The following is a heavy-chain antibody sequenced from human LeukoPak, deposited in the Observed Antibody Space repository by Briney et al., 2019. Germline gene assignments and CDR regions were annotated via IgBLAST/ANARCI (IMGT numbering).Heavy chain of an antibody. V-gene: IGHV4-30-2*01. CDR3: ARAQLWFGELSNWFDP. J-gene: IGHJ5*02. D-gene: IGHD3-10*01. Sequence: SATLSLTCAVSGGSISSGGYSWSWLRQPPGKGLEWIGYIYHSGSTYYNPSLKSRVTISVDRSKNQFSLKLSSVTAADTAVYYCARAQLWFGELSNWFDPWGQGTLVTVSS. CDR1: GGSISSGGYS. CDR2: IYHSGST.